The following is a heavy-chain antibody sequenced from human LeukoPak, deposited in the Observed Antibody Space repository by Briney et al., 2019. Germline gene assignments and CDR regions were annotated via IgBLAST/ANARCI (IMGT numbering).Heavy chain of an antibody. CDR1: GFTFSSYG. D-gene: IGHD4-17*01. CDR3: ATSTYGDYVLDY. V-gene: IGHV3-30*02. J-gene: IGHJ4*02. CDR2: IRYDGSNK. Sequence: GASLRLSCAAPGFTFSSYGMHWVRQAPGKGLEWVAFIRYDGSNKYYADSVKGRFTISRDNSKNTLYLQMNSLRAEDTAVYYCATSTYGDYVLDYRGQGTLVTVSS.